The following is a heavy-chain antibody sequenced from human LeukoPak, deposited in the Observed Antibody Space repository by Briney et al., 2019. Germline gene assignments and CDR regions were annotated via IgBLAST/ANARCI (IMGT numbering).Heavy chain of an antibody. CDR1: GGSISSGSYY. J-gene: IGHJ5*02. CDR3: ARQGPTLGLYWFDP. CDR2: IYTSGST. Sequence: EPSETLSLTCTVSGGSISSGSYYWSWIRQPAGKGLEWIGRIYTSGSTNYNPSLKSRATISVDTSKNQFSLKLSSVTAADTAVYYCARQGPTLGLYWFDPWGQGTLVTVSS. D-gene: IGHD4/OR15-4a*01. V-gene: IGHV4-61*02.